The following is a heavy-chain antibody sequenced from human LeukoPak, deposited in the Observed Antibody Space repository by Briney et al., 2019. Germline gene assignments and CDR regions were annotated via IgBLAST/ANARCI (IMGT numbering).Heavy chain of an antibody. J-gene: IGHJ4*02. V-gene: IGHV1-2*02. D-gene: IGHD5-18*01. CDR3: ARDGDSPMVDFDY. CDR2: INTKSGDT. CDR1: GYTFSDEY. Sequence: ASVKVSCKASGYTFSDEYMYWVRQAPGQGLEWMGWINTKSGDTRYAQKFPGRVTMTRDTSIGTIFMELSGLRSDDTRVYYCARDGDSPMVDFDYWGQGTLVTVSS.